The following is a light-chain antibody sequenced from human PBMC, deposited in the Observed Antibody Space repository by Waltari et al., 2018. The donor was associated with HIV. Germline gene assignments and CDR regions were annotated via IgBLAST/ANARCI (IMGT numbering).Light chain of an antibody. J-gene: IGLJ1*01. CDR2: EVN. Sequence: QSALTQPRSVSGSPGPSVTISCPGTSSDIGYFDSVSWYQQFPGKAPKVIIYEVNQRPSGVPDRFTGSKSGITASLTISGLQGEDEADYYCCSYAGAYTYVFGTGTKVTVL. CDR3: CSYAGAYTYV. V-gene: IGLV2-11*01. CDR1: SSDIGYFDS.